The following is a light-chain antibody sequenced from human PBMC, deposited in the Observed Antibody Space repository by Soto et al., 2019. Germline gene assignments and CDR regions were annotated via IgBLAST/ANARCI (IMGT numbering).Light chain of an antibody. J-gene: IGKJ5*01. CDR1: QSVGRK. CDR3: QQYNNWSSLT. V-gene: IGKV3-15*01. CDR2: DTS. Sequence: EIVMTQSPATLSVSPWEIATLSFTPSQSVGRKVVWYQQKPGQAPRLLIYDTSTRATGVPVRFSGSGSGTEFTLTISSLQSEDFAVYYCQQYNNWSSLTFGQGTRLE.